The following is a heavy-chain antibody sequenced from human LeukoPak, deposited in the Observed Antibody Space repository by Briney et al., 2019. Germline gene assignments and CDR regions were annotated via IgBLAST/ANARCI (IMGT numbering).Heavy chain of an antibody. CDR2: INHSGST. V-gene: IGHV4-34*01. Sequence: PSETLSLTCAVYGGSLSGYYWSWIRQPPGKGLEWIGEINHSGSTNYNPSLKSRVTISVDTSKNQFSLKLSSVTAADTAVYYCARETPLIAVAGTFDYWGQGTLVTVSS. CDR1: GGSLSGYY. CDR3: ARETPLIAVAGTFDY. D-gene: IGHD6-19*01. J-gene: IGHJ4*02.